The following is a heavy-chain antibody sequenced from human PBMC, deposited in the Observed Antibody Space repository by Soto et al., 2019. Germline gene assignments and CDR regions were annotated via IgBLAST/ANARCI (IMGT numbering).Heavy chain of an antibody. CDR1: GFTFDGYA. D-gene: IGHD3-16*02. V-gene: IGHV3-9*01. CDR2: IRWNSGSI. J-gene: IGHJ3*02. Sequence: GGSLRLSCAASGFTFDGYAMHWVLQAPGKGLWWRSGIRWNSGSIGYADSVKGRFTIYRDNAKNSLYLKMNRLRAEDTALYYCAKDMGITFGGVIVTIACGIWGQGTMVTVSS. CDR3: AKDMGITFGGVIVTIACGI.